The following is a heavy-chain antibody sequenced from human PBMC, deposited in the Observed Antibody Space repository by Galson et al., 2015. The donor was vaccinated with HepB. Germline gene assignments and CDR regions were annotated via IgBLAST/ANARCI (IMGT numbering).Heavy chain of an antibody. CDR1: GYSFTTYG. Sequence: SVKVSCKASGYSFTTYGISWVRQAPGQGLEWMGWISAHNGNTTYAQELQGRVSMTTDTSTSTAYMELRSLRSDDTAVYFCARGSLLWFGELFFWAQGTLVTVSS. D-gene: IGHD3-10*01. V-gene: IGHV1-18*01. J-gene: IGHJ4*02. CDR2: ISAHNGNT. CDR3: ARGSLLWFGELFF.